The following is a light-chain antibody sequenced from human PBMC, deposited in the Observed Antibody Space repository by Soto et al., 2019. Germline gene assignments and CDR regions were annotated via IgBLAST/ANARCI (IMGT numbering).Light chain of an antibody. V-gene: IGLV2-14*03. CDR2: DVT. Sequence: QSALRQPASVSGSPGQSITISCTGTSSDVGSYNYVSWYQHYPGKAPKLVIYDVTNRPSGVSNRFSGSKSGNTASLTISGLQPDDEATYYCSSWRIASRTPYLFGTGT. J-gene: IGLJ1*01. CDR3: SSWRIASRTPYL. CDR1: SSDVGSYNY.